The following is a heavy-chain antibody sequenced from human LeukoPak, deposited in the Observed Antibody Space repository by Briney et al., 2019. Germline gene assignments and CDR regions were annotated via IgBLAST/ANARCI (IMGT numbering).Heavy chain of an antibody. D-gene: IGHD3-10*01. CDR3: ARVFTPINGYGSGSYSFLGSLDP. J-gene: IGHJ5*02. Sequence: SVKVSCKASGGTFSSYAISWVRQAPGQGLEWMGGIIPVFGTANYAQKFQGRVTITADESTSTAYMELNSLRSEDTAMYYCARVFTPINGYGSGSYSFLGSLDPWGQGTLVTVSS. CDR2: IIPVFGTA. CDR1: GGTFSSYA. V-gene: IGHV1-69*13.